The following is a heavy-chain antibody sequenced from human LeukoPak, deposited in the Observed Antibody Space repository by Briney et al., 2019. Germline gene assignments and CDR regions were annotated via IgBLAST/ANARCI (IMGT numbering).Heavy chain of an antibody. Sequence: PSETLSLTCAVSGGSICSGGYSWSWIRQPPGKGLEWIGYIYHSGSTYYNPSLKSRVTISVDRSKNQFSLKLSSVTAADTAVYYCARSDYALFDPWGQGTLVTVSS. V-gene: IGHV4-30-2*01. CDR3: ARSDYALFDP. CDR2: IYHSGST. D-gene: IGHD4-17*01. CDR1: GGSICSGGYS. J-gene: IGHJ5*02.